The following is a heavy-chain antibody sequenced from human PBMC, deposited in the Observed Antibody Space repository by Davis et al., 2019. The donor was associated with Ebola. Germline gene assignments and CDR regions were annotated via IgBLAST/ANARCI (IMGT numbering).Heavy chain of an antibody. CDR1: GGSISSSSYY. Sequence: SETLSLTCTVSGGSISSSSYYWGWIRQPPGKGLEWIGSVSYSGNTYYNPSLKSRLTVSVDTSNSQFSLKFSSVTAADTAVYYCARGNYGDYIVLYYYNMDVWGQGTTVTVSS. CDR3: ARGNYGDYIVLYYYNMDV. D-gene: IGHD4-17*01. CDR2: VSYSGNT. V-gene: IGHV4-39*01. J-gene: IGHJ6*02.